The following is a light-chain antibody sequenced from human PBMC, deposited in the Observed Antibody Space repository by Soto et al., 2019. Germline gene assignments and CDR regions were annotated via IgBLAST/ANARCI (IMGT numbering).Light chain of an antibody. J-gene: IGKJ4*01. CDR1: QSVGNN. CDR2: ATS. V-gene: IGKV3-15*01. Sequence: EIVVTQSPATLSVSPGERATLSCRASQSVGNNFAWYQQKPGQAPRLLIFATSTRATGVPARFSGSGSGTDFTLTISSLQSEDFAVYYCQQYGDWPLTFGGGDKVEIE. CDR3: QQYGDWPLT.